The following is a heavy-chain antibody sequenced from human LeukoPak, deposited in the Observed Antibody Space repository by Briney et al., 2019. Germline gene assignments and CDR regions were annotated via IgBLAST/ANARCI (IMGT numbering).Heavy chain of an antibody. CDR3: AKVSLYYYGSGSPYFDY. CDR1: GFTFSSYA. CDR2: ISGSGGST. D-gene: IGHD3-10*01. J-gene: IGHJ4*02. Sequence: GGSLRLSCAASGFTFSSYAMSWVRQAPGKGLEWVSAISGSGGSTYYADSVKGRFTISRDNSKNTLYLQMNSLRAEDTAVYYCAKVSLYYYGSGSPYFDYWGQGTLVTVSS. V-gene: IGHV3-23*01.